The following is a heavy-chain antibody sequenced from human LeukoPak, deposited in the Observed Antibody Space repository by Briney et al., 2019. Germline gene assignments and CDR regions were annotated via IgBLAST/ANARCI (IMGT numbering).Heavy chain of an antibody. CDR2: IYYSGST. J-gene: IGHJ4*02. D-gene: IGHD3-22*01. Sequence: SETLSLTCTVSGGSISSGDYYWSWIRQPPGKGLEWIGYIYYSGSTYYNPSLKSRVTISVDTSKNQFSLKLSSVTAADTAVYYCARDYYDSSGYYSGFDYWGQGTLVTVSS. V-gene: IGHV4-30-4*01. CDR3: ARDYYDSSGYYSGFDY. CDR1: GGSISSGDYY.